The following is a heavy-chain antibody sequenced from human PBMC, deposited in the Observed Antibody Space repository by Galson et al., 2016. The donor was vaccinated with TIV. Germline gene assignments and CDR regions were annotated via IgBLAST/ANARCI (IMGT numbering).Heavy chain of an antibody. CDR2: IIAIFGTT. Sequence: SVKVSCKASGGTFISYAISWVRQAPGQGLEWMGRIIAIFGTTNYAQKFQGRVTITADESTSTVYMELRSLISEDTAVYYCARGSDYYDGSGYQNWGQGTLVTVSS. CDR3: ARGSDYYDGSGYQN. D-gene: IGHD3-22*01. V-gene: IGHV1-69*13. CDR1: GGTFISYA. J-gene: IGHJ4*02.